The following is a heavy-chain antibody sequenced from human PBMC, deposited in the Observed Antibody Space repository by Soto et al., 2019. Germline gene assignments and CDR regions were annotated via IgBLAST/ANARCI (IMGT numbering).Heavy chain of an antibody. CDR2: VNWNGGST. D-gene: IGHD1-26*01. J-gene: IGHJ4*02. CDR3: VRGASLNFDY. CDR1: GFTFSSYW. V-gene: IGHV3-20*04. Sequence: PGGSLRLSCAASGFTFSSYWMHWVRQAPGKGLEWVSGVNWNGGSTGYADSVKGRFTISRDNAKNSLYLQMNSLRAEDTAFYYCVRGASLNFDYWGQGTLVTVSS.